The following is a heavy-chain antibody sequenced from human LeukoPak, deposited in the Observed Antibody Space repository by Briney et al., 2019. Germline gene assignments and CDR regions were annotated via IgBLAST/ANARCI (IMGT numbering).Heavy chain of an antibody. D-gene: IGHD1-1*01. Sequence: GRSLRLSCAASGFTFSSYAMHWVRQAPGKGLEWVAVTSSDGNIKYYADSVKGRFTISRDNSKNTLYLQMNSLRGEDTGVYYCARDPVPATARHFDYWGQGTLVTVSS. V-gene: IGHV3-30-3*01. J-gene: IGHJ4*02. CDR1: GFTFSSYA. CDR3: ARDPVPATARHFDY. CDR2: TSSDGNIK.